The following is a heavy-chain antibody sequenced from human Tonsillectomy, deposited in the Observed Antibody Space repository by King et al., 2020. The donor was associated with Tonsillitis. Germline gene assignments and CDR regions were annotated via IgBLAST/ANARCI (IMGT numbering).Heavy chain of an antibody. CDR2: IYYSGST. CDR1: DGSISSYY. D-gene: IGHD4-17*01. CDR3: AREVFGYYPYYHYYMDV. V-gene: IGHV4-59*01. Sequence: QLQESGPGLVKPSETLSLTCTVSDGSISSYYWSWIRQPPEKGLEWIGYIYYSGSTNYNPSLKSRVNITVDTSKNQFSLKLSSVTAADTAVYYCAREVFGYYPYYHYYMDVWGKGTTVTVSS. J-gene: IGHJ6*03.